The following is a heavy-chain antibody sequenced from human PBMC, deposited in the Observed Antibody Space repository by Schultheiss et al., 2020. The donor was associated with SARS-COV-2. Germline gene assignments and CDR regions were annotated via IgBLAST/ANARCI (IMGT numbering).Heavy chain of an antibody. CDR3: AKCFVFLAAAGTTDWFDP. Sequence: GGSLRLSCAASGFTFSSYAMHWVRQAPGKGLEWVAVIWYDGSNKYYADSVRGRFTISRDNSKTTLYLQMNSLRAEDTAVYYCAKCFVFLAAAGTTDWFDPWGQGTLVTVSS. J-gene: IGHJ5*02. D-gene: IGHD6-13*01. CDR2: IWYDGSNK. CDR1: GFTFSSYA. V-gene: IGHV3-33*06.